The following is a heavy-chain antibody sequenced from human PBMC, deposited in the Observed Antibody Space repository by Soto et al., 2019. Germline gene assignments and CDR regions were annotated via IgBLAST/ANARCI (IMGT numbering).Heavy chain of an antibody. CDR1: GGSISSYY. CDR3: ARVIAAAGTGWFDP. J-gene: IGHJ5*02. Sequence: TSETLSLTCTVSGGSISSYYWSWIRQPPGKGLEWIGEINHSGSTNYNPSLKSRVTISVDTSKNQFSLKLSSVTAADTAVYHCARVIAAAGTGWFDPWGQGTLVTVSS. V-gene: IGHV4-34*01. CDR2: INHSGST. D-gene: IGHD6-13*01.